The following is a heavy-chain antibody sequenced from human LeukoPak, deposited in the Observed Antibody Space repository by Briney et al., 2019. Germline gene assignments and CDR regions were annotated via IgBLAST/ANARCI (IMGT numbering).Heavy chain of an antibody. Sequence: GGSLRLSCAASGFTFSNHGMHWVRQAPGQGLEWVALIWYDGTKKYYADSVKGRLTISRDNSKNTLYLEMNSLRAEDTAVYYCAKDRAVRYFDYWGQGTLVTVSS. D-gene: IGHD3-16*02. CDR2: IWYDGTKK. CDR1: GFTFSNHG. J-gene: IGHJ4*02. CDR3: AKDRAVRYFDY. V-gene: IGHV3-33*06.